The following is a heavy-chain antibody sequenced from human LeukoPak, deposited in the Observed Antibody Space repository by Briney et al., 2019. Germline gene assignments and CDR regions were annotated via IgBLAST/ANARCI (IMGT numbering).Heavy chain of an antibody. J-gene: IGHJ4*02. CDR2: IIGSGGST. V-gene: IGHV3-23*01. Sequence: GGSLRLSCAASGGTFNSYAMTWVRQAPGKGLEWVSVIIGSGGSTYYADSVKGRFTISRDNSKNTLYLQMNSLRAEDAAVYYCAKSTIQYYFDFWGQGTLVTVSS. CDR3: AKSTIQYYFDF. D-gene: IGHD4-11*01. CDR1: GGTFNSYA.